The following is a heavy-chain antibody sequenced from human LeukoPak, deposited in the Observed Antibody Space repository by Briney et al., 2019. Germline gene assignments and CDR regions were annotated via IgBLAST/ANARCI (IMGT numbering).Heavy chain of an antibody. D-gene: IGHD3-16*01. V-gene: IGHV3-48*01. CDR1: GFTLSSYS. CDR3: ARRSEFGVLYYMDI. Sequence: GGSLIFSCVASGFTLSSYSMNGVRQAPGKGLEWVSYISGSSGTIYYADSVKGRFTISRDNAKNSLYLQMNSLRTEDTAVYYCARRSEFGVLYYMDIWGKGTTVTVSS. J-gene: IGHJ6*03. CDR2: ISGSSGTI.